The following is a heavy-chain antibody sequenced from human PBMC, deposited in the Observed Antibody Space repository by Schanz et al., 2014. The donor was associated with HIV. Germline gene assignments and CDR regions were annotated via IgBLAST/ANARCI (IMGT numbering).Heavy chain of an antibody. CDR1: GFTFSRFW. Sequence: EVQLLESGGNSVQPGGSLRLSCAASGFTFSRFWMNWVRQAPGKGLEWVSYISDTGTTTYYADSVNGRFTISRDNAKNSMFLQMNSLRGEDTAVYYCAREKDLGYSSTLGFWGQGTLVTVSS. CDR3: AREKDLGYSSTLGF. V-gene: IGHV3-48*04. D-gene: IGHD6-13*01. J-gene: IGHJ4*02. CDR2: ISDTGTTT.